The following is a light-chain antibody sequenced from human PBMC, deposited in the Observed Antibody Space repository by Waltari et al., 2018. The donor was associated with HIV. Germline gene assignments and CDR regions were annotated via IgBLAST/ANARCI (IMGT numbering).Light chain of an antibody. CDR3: QHGSDFPLS. J-gene: IGKJ4*01. Sequence: IQLTQSPPSLSASVGYRVTITCRASQDINTRLAWYQQKPGKAPNLVIYASSRLQSGVPSRFSGSGSGTFFTLTIDDFQTDDSATYYCQHGSDFPLSFGGGTKVEI. CDR2: ASS. V-gene: IGKV1-12*01. CDR1: QDINTR.